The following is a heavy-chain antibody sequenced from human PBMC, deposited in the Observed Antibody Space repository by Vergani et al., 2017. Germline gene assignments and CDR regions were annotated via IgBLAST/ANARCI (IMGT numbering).Heavy chain of an antibody. V-gene: IGHV4-39*07. CDR1: GGSISSSSYY. J-gene: IGHJ4*02. Sequence: QLQLQESGPGLVKPSETLSLTCTVSGGSISSSSYYWGWIRQPPGKGLEWIGSIYYSGSTYYNPSLKSRVTISVDTSKNQFSLKLSSVTAADTAVYYCARLGLTTVTFDSWGQGTLVTVSS. CDR3: ARLGLTTVTFDS. D-gene: IGHD4-17*01. CDR2: IYYSGST.